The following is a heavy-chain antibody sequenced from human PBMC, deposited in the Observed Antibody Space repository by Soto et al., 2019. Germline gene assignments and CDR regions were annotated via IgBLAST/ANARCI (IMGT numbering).Heavy chain of an antibody. CDR1: GGSISSYY. CDR2: IYYSGST. D-gene: IGHD3-9*01. Sequence: QVQLQESGPGLVKPSETLSLTCTVSGGSISSYYWSWIRQPPGKGLEWIGYIYYSGSTNYNPSLKSLFAISVDTSKNQFSLKLSSVTAADTAVYYCARGKPEILTGLDYWGQGTLVTVSS. V-gene: IGHV4-59*01. CDR3: ARGKPEILTGLDY. J-gene: IGHJ4*02.